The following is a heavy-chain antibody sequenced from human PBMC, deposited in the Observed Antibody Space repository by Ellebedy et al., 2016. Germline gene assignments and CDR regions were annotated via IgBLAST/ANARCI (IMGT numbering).Heavy chain of an antibody. CDR1: VGSISSYY. D-gene: IGHD3-16*01. Sequence: PSETLSLTCTVSVGSISSYYWSWIRQPPGKGLEWIGYIYYSGSTNYNPSLKSRVTISVDTSKNQFSLKLSSVTAADTAVYYCARGDVLGSSLDYWGQGTLVTVSS. J-gene: IGHJ4*02. V-gene: IGHV4-59*01. CDR3: ARGDVLGSSLDY. CDR2: IYYSGST.